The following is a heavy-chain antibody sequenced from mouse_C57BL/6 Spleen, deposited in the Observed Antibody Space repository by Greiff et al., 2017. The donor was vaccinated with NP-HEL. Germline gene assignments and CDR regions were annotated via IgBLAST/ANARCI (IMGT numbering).Heavy chain of an antibody. CDR2: IDPENGDT. Sequence: EVKLVESGAELVRPGASVKLSCTASGFNIKDDYMHWVKQRPEQGLEWIGWIDPENGDTEYASKFQGKATITADTSSNTAYLQLSSLTSEDTAVYYCTTWGYAMDYWGQGTSVTVSS. CDR3: TTWGYAMDY. CDR1: GFNIKDDY. V-gene: IGHV14-4*01. J-gene: IGHJ4*01.